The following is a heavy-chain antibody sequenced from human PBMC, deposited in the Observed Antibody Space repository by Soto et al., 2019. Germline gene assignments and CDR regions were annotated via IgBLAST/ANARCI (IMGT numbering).Heavy chain of an antibody. J-gene: IGHJ4*02. D-gene: IGHD1-26*01. CDR2: INSGGSST. CDR3: ARDSGSYADY. Sequence: EVQLVESGGGLVQPGGSLRLSCAASGFTFSSYWMHCVRQAPGKGLVWVSRINSGGSSTYYADSVKGRFTIARDNAKNTLYLQMNSLGAEDTAVYYCARDSGSYADYWGQGTLVTVSS. V-gene: IGHV3-74*01. CDR1: GFTFSSYW.